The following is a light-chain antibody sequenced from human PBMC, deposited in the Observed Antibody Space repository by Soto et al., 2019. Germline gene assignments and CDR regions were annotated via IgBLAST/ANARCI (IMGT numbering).Light chain of an antibody. J-gene: IGKJ1*01. Sequence: EIVMTQSPATLSVSPGERATLSCGASQSVSSNLAWYQQKPGQAPRLLIYGASTRATGIPARFSGSGSGTDFTLTISRLEPEDFAVYYCQQYGSSPTFGQGTKVDNK. CDR1: QSVSSN. CDR2: GAS. V-gene: IGKV3-15*01. CDR3: QQYGSSPT.